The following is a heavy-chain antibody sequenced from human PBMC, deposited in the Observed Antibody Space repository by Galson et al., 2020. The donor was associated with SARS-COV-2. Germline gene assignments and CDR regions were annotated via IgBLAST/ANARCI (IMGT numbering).Heavy chain of an antibody. CDR2: VNNNGGAT. J-gene: IGHJ4*02. D-gene: IGHD6-13*01. CDR3: AKGSLGSSWPSGGY. V-gene: IGHV3-23*01. Sequence: GESLKISCAASGFTFSSYAMSWVRQTPGKGLEWVSGVNNNGGATYYADSVKGRFTISRDNSKNTMYLQMNSLRAEDTAIYYCAKGSLGSSWPSGGYWGQGTLVTVSS. CDR1: GFTFSSYA.